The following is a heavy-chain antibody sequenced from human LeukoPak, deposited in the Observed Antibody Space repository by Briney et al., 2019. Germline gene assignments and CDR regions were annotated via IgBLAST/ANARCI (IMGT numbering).Heavy chain of an antibody. CDR1: GYIFTGYY. CDR3: ARGRLGTWFGELRA. D-gene: IGHD3-10*01. CDR2: INANSGGT. J-gene: IGHJ5*02. V-gene: IGHV1-2*02. Sequence: ASVKVSCKASGYIFTGYYMHWVRQAPGQGLEWMGWINANSGGTKYTQKFQGRVTMTRDTSISTAYMELSSLRSDDTAVYYCARGRLGTWFGELRAWGQGTLVTVSS.